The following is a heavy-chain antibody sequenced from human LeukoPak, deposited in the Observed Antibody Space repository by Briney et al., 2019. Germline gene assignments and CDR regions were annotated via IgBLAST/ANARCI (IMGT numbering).Heavy chain of an antibody. D-gene: IGHD3-22*01. CDR3: ARFTMITSSPFDY. Sequence: SQTLSLTCTVSGGSISSGGYYWSWIRQHPGTGLEWIGYIYYSGSTYYNPSLKGRVTISVDTSKNQFSLKLSSVTAADTAVYYCARFTMITSSPFDYWGQGTLVTVSS. V-gene: IGHV4-31*03. CDR2: IYYSGST. CDR1: GGSISSGGYY. J-gene: IGHJ4*02.